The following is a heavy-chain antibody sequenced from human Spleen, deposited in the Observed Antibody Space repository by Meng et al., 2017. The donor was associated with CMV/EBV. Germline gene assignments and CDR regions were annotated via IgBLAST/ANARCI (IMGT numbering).Heavy chain of an antibody. D-gene: IGHD3-3*01. CDR3: ASTIFGVVRTDY. V-gene: IGHV3-30-3*01. Sequence: GESLKISCAASGFTFSSYAMHWVRQAPGKGLEWVAVISYDGSNKYYADSVKGRFTISRDNSKNTLYLQMNSLRAEDTAVYYCASTIFGVVRTDYWGQGTLVTVSS. CDR2: ISYDGSNK. CDR1: GFTFSSYA. J-gene: IGHJ4*02.